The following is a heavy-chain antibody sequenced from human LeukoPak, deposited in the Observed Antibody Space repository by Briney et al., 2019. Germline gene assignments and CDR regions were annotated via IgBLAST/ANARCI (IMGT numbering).Heavy chain of an antibody. Sequence: ASVRVSCKTSGYTFIRYDINWVRQATGQGLEWMGWMSPNTGNSFFAQKFQGRVTMTRDTSISTAYMELTSLTSEDTAVYYCARGQVGYCGTSSCYFDPWGQGTLVTVSS. CDR3: ARGQVGYCGTSSCYFDP. D-gene: IGHD2-15*01. CDR1: GYTFIRYD. CDR2: MSPNTGNS. V-gene: IGHV1-8*01. J-gene: IGHJ5*02.